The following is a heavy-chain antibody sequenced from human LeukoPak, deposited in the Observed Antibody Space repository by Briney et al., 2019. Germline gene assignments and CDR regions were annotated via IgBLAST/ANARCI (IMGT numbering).Heavy chain of an antibody. CDR3: AKDSGLVYYYMDV. J-gene: IGHJ6*03. CDR2: IRYDGSNK. Sequence: GGSLRLSCAASGFTFSSYGMHWVRQAPGKGLEWAAFIRYDGSNKYYADSVKGRFTISRDNSKNTLYLQMNGLRAEDTAVYYCAKDSGLVYYYMDVWGKGTTVTVSS. CDR1: GFTFSSYG. D-gene: IGHD3-10*01. V-gene: IGHV3-30*02.